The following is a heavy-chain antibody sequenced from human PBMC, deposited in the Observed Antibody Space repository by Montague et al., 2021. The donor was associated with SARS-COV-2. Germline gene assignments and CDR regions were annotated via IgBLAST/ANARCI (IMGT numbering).Heavy chain of an antibody. CDR2: ISSSSVT. CDR1: GFTVSSTY. V-gene: IGHV3-66*01. Sequence: SLRLSCAASGFTVSSTYMNWVRQVPGKGLEWVSSISSSSVTYSADSLKGRFTISRDNSKNTVYLHMNSLRAEDTAVYFCARESSQFFGSGPLDYWSQGSLVTVSS. CDR3: ARESSQFFGSGPLDY. D-gene: IGHD3-10*01. J-gene: IGHJ4*02.